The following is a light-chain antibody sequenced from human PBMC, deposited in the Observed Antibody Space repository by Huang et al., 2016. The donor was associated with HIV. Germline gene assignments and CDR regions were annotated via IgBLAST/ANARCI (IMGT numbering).Light chain of an antibody. CDR2: WAR. CDR3: QQYYQNPQT. V-gene: IGKV4-1*01. CDR1: QSLLYSLNNKNY. Sequence: DIVMTQSPDSLSVSPGERATIDCKSSQSLLYSLNNKNYLAWFQQKPGRPPKLLLYWARTREAGIPERVSGSGSGTDFTLTINNLQPEDVATYYCQQYYQNPQTFGQGT. J-gene: IGKJ5*01.